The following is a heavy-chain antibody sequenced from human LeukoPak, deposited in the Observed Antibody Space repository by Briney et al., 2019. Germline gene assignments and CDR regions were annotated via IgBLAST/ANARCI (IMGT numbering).Heavy chain of an antibody. Sequence: SETLSLTCTVSGGSISSSSYYWSWIRQPPGKGLEWIGEINHSGSTNYNPSLKSRVTISVDTSKNQFSLKLSSVTAADTAVYYCERAHNVWVYWGQGTLVTVSS. J-gene: IGHJ4*02. V-gene: IGHV4-39*07. CDR1: GGSISSSSYY. CDR2: INHSGST. CDR3: ERAHNVWVY. D-gene: IGHD1-1*01.